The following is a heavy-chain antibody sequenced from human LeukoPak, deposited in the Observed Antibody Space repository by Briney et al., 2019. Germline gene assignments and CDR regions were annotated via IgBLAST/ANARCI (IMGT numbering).Heavy chain of an antibody. CDR1: GLTFSKVS. J-gene: IGHJ4*02. CDR2: IKSKTDGGTT. CDR3: TTTPYGDYDRGY. D-gene: IGHD4-17*01. V-gene: IGHV3-15*01. Sequence: IPGGSLTLSCAASGLTFSKVSMSWGREAPGEGVEWVCRIKSKTDGGTTDYAAPVKGRFTISRDDSKNTLYLQMNSLKIEDTAVYYCTTTPYGDYDRGYWGQGTLVTVSS.